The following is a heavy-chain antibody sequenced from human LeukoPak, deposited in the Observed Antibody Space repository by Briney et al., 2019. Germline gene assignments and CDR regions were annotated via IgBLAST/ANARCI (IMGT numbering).Heavy chain of an antibody. V-gene: IGHV3-33*06. Sequence: GGSLRLSCAASGFSFSSYSMHWVRQAPGKGLEWVAVIWHDGSHEYYADSEKGRITISRDNSRNTVYLQMHSLRVEDTALYYCAKDATEYGDSYFDSWGQGTLVTVSS. CDR1: GFSFSSYS. CDR3: AKDATEYGDSYFDS. CDR2: IWHDGSHE. D-gene: IGHD4-17*01. J-gene: IGHJ4*02.